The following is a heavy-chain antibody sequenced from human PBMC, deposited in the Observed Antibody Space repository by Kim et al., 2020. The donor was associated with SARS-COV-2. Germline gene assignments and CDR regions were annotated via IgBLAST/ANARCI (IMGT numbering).Heavy chain of an antibody. CDR2: ISVTDAI. V-gene: IGHV3-48*02. Sequence: GGSLRLSCAASGFTFTTYNMNWVRQAPGKGLEWISYISVTDAIYYADSVKGWFTISRDYAKNSLDLQMNSLRDEDTAVYYCARDWNWGIDVWGQGTLVTV. CDR3: ARDWNWGIDV. D-gene: IGHD7-27*01. CDR1: GFTFTTYN. J-gene: IGHJ4*02.